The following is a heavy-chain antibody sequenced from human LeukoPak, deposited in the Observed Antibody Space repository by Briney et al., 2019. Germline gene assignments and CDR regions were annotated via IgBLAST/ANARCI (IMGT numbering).Heavy chain of an antibody. J-gene: IGHJ5*02. CDR2: ITTISHYI. CDR1: GFTLSDYH. Sequence: GGSLRLSCAASGFTLSDYHMNWVRQAPGKGLEWLSSITTISHYIYYAGAVRGRFTICRDNAKNSLYLQMNSLRGEDTAVYYCARSGGPGTYHQLRYNWFDPWGQGTLVTVSS. V-gene: IGHV3-21*01. D-gene: IGHD3-10*01. CDR3: ARSGGPGTYHQLRYNWFDP.